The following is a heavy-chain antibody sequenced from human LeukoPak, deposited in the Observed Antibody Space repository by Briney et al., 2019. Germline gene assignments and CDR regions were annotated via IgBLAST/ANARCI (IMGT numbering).Heavy chain of an antibody. CDR3: AKISSSAESNFDY. CDR2: IWPDGSKK. J-gene: IGHJ4*02. Sequence: GGSLRLSCAASGFTFSTYAMHWVRQAPGKGLEWVAFIWPDGSKKYYADSVKGRFAISRENSKNTVYLQMNDLRPEDTALYFCAKISSSAESNFDYWGQETLLTVSS. CDR1: GFTFSTYA. V-gene: IGHV3-30*02. D-gene: IGHD6-25*01.